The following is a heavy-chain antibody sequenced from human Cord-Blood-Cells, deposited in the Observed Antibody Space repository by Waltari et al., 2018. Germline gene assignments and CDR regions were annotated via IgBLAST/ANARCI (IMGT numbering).Heavy chain of an antibody. CDR2: LVVGIGNT. J-gene: IGHJ3*02. CDR1: GFTFTSSA. V-gene: IGHV1-58*01. CDR3: AADGVNGAFDI. D-gene: IGHD3-16*01. Sequence: QMQLVQSGPAVKKPGTSVKVSCKASGFTFTSSAVQWVRQARGQRLEWIGWLVVGIGNTNTAKKFQESVTITRDMSTSTAYMELSSLRSEDTAVYYCAADGVNGAFDIWGQGTMVTVSS.